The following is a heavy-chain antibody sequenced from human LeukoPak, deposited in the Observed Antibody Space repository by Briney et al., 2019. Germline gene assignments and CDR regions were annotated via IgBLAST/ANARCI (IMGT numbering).Heavy chain of an antibody. Sequence: GGSLRLSCAASGFTFSSYGMHWVRQAPGKGLEWVAVIWYDGSNKYYADSVKGRFTISRDNSKNTLYLQMNSLRAEDTAVYYCARDRVVVVAGYWYFDLWGRGTLVTVSS. J-gene: IGHJ2*01. CDR1: GFTFSSYG. CDR3: ARDRVVVVAGYWYFDL. CDR2: IWYDGSNK. V-gene: IGHV3-33*01. D-gene: IGHD2-15*01.